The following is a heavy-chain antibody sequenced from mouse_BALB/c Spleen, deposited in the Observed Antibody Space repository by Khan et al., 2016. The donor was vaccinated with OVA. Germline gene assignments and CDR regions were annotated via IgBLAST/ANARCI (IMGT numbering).Heavy chain of an antibody. CDR2: ISYSGST. J-gene: IGHJ2*01. D-gene: IGHD1-2*01. Sequence: QLEESGPGLVKPSQSLSLTCTVTGYSITSGYGWNWIRQFPGNKLECMGYISYSGSTNYNPSLKSRISITRDTCKNQFFLQLNYVTTEDTATYSWSRTARIKYWGQGTTLTVSS. CDR3: SRTARIKY. CDR1: GYSITSGYG. V-gene: IGHV3-2*02.